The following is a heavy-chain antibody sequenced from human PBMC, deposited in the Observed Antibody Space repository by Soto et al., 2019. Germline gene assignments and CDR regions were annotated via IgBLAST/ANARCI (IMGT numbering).Heavy chain of an antibody. CDR2: IYYSGST. D-gene: IGHD3-10*01. J-gene: IGHJ3*02. Sequence: SETLSLTCTVSGGSISSGDYYWSWIRQPPGKGLEWIGYIYYSGSTYYNPSLKSRVTISVDTSKNQFSLKLSSVTAADTAGYYCARVVGLDAFDIWGQGTMVTVSS. CDR1: GGSISSGDYY. CDR3: ARVVGLDAFDI. V-gene: IGHV4-30-4*01.